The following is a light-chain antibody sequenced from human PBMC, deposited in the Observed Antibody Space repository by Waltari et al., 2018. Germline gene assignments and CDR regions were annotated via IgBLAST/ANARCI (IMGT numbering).Light chain of an antibody. CDR3: QNHERLPAT. CDR2: AAS. Sequence: VLTQSPGTLSLSPGETATLSCRAGQSSSKYLVWYQQRPGHAPRLLIYAASTRATGVPDRFSGSGYGTDFTLTISRLEPEDFAVYYCQNHERLPATFGQGTKVEIK. J-gene: IGKJ1*01. CDR1: QSSSKY. V-gene: IGKV3-20*01.